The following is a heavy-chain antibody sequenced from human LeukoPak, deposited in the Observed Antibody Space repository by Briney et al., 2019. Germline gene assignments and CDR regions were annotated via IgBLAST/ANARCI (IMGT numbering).Heavy chain of an antibody. J-gene: IGHJ5*02. V-gene: IGHV1-18*01. CDR3: ARDSGSDSSNWYGKWLAP. D-gene: IGHD6-13*01. Sequence: ASVNVSSTASGYTFTSYYINWVRQAPGQGREWMGWISAYNGITNYTQKLQDRVTMPTDTSTSTAYMELRSLTSDDTAVYYCARDSGSDSSNWYGKWLAPWGQGTLVTVSS. CDR2: ISAYNGIT. CDR1: GYTFTSYY.